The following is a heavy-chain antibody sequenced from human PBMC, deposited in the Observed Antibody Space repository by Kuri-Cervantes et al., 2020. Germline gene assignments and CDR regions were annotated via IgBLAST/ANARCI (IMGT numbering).Heavy chain of an antibody. CDR1: GFTFSDFW. J-gene: IGHJ3*02. Sequence: GESLKISCAASGFTFSDFWMQWVRQPSGKGLEWVGRIRSKGNNYATAYAASVKGRFTVSRDDSTNTAYLQMNSLNTEDTAVYYCTRRRDEAIGDTGDAFDIWGQGTMVTVSS. V-gene: IGHV3-73*01. CDR2: IRSKGNNYAT. D-gene: IGHD3-16*01. CDR3: TRRRDEAIGDTGDAFDI.